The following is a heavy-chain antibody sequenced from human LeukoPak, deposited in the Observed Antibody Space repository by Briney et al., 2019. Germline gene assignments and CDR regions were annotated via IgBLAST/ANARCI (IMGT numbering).Heavy chain of an antibody. Sequence: LXLTXPXXGXSXSSHYWSWIRQPPGKGLEWIGYIYYSGSTNYNPSLKSRVTISVDTSKNQFSLKLSSVTAADTAVYYCARVQRWLQSGYYYGMDVWGQGTTVTVSS. CDR2: IYYSGST. V-gene: IGHV4-59*11. D-gene: IGHD5-24*01. J-gene: IGHJ6*02. CDR1: GXSXSSHY. CDR3: ARVQRWLQSGYYYGMDV.